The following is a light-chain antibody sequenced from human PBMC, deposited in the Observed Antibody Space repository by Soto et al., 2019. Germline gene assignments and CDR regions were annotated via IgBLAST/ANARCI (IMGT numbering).Light chain of an antibody. CDR1: QXVLSSSNNKNY. CDR2: DSS. CDR3: QQSYRNPTWT. Sequence: DIVMTQSPDSLGVSPAERAPINXXSSQXVLSSSNNKNYLAWYQQKPGEAPTLXXYDSSTLQSGVPSRFSGSGFGAEFTLTVSSLQPEDFATYYCQQSYRNPTWTFGQGTKV. V-gene: IGKV4-1*01. J-gene: IGKJ1*01.